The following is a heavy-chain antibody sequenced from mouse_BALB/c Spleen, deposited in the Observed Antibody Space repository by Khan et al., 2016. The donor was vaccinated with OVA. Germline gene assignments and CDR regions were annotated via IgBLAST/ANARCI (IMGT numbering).Heavy chain of an antibody. CDR2: IYPGSGHT. J-gene: IGHJ2*01. Sequence: QVQLQQSGPELVKPGTSVKISCRTSGYTFTDYYINWVEQKPGQGLEWIGWIYPGSGHTKYNEKFKDMATLTIDTSSRAAYMHRSSLTSEDTAVYFCARGGYYANSLFDYWGQGTTLTVSS. D-gene: IGHD1-1*01. V-gene: IGHV1-84*02. CDR1: GYTFTDYY. CDR3: ARGGYYANSLFDY.